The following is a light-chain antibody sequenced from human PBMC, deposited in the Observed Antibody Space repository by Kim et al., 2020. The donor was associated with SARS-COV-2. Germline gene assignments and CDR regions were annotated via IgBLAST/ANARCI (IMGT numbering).Light chain of an antibody. J-gene: IGLJ3*02. V-gene: IGLV2-11*03. Sequence: QSVTISCTGTSSDVGCYNYVSWYQQHPGKAPKLMIYDVTKRPSGVPDRFSGSKSGNTASLTISGLQAEDEADYYCCSYAGSYTPWVFGGGTQLTVL. CDR3: CSYAGSYTPWV. CDR1: SSDVGCYNY. CDR2: DVT.